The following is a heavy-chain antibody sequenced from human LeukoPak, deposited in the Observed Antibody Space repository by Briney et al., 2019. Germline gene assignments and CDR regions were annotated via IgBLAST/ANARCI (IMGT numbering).Heavy chain of an antibody. CDR1: GFTVSSNY. D-gene: IGHD3-10*01. Sequence: GGSLRLSCAASGFTVSSNYMSWVRQAPGKGLEWVSVIYSGGSTYYADSVKGRFTISRDNSKNTLYLQMNRLRAEDTAVYYCARVISYYYYGMDVWGQGTTVTVSS. J-gene: IGHJ6*02. CDR2: IYSGGST. V-gene: IGHV3-66*01. CDR3: ARVISYYYYGMDV.